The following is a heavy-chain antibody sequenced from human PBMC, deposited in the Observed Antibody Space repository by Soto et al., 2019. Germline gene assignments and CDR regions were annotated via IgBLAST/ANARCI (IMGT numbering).Heavy chain of an antibody. V-gene: IGHV4-59*08. J-gene: IGHJ5*02. CDR3: ARHENSGSYCWFDP. CDR2: IYYSGST. CDR1: GGSISGHY. Sequence: PSETLSLTCTVSGGSISGHYWTWIRQPPGKGLEYIGYIYYSGSTNYNPSLKSRVTISIDTSKNQFSLKLTSVTAADTAVYYCARHENSGSYCWFDPWGQGTLVTVSS. D-gene: IGHD1-26*01.